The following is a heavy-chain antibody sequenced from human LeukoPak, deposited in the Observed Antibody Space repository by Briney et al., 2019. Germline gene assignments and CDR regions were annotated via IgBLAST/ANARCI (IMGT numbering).Heavy chain of an antibody. D-gene: IGHD3-22*01. Sequence: GGSLRLSCAASGFTFSGYAMSRVRQAPGKGLEWVSAISGSGGSTYYADSVKGRFTISRDNSKNTLYLQMNSLRAEETAVDYCAKGGLYGEDYDSSGYPDPFDYWGQGTLVTVSS. V-gene: IGHV3-23*01. CDR3: AKGGLYGEDYDSSGYPDPFDY. CDR1: GFTFSGYA. J-gene: IGHJ4*02. CDR2: ISGSGGST.